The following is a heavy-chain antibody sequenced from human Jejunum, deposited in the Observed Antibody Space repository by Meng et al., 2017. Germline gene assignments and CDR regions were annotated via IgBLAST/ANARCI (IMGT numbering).Heavy chain of an antibody. Sequence: SETLSLTCTVSGASISNYYCSWIRQPPGKGLEWIGYISYSGTTNYNPSIKSRVTMSVDTSKDQFSLKLNAVTAADTAVYYCARLIGITGTTDYFDYWGQGTRVTVSS. CDR3: ARLIGITGTTDYFDY. CDR1: GASISNYY. CDR2: ISYSGTT. J-gene: IGHJ4*02. V-gene: IGHV4-59*01. D-gene: IGHD1-20*01.